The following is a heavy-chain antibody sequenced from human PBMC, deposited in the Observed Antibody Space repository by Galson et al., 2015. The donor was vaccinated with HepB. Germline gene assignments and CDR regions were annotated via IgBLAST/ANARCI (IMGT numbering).Heavy chain of an antibody. Sequence: LRLSCAASGFTVTSSYMSWVRQAPEKGLEWVSLIYSGYNTYYADSVKGRFTISRDNSKNTLYLQMNSLRAEDTTVYYCARTKSYYDSYAYFFDYWGQGTLVTVSS. J-gene: IGHJ4*02. V-gene: IGHV3-53*01. CDR1: GFTVTSSY. CDR3: ARTKSYYDSYAYFFDY. CDR2: IYSGYNT. D-gene: IGHD3-22*01.